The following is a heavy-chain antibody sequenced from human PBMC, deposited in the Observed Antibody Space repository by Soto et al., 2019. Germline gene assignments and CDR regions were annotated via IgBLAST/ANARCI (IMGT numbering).Heavy chain of an antibody. J-gene: IGHJ4*02. CDR2: ISYDGSNK. Sequence: GGSLRLSCAASGFTFSNYGMHWVRQAPGKGLEWVAVISYDGSNKYYADSVKGRFTISRDNSKNTLYLQMNSLRAEDTAVYYCAKDWNYLDYWGQGTLVTVSS. D-gene: IGHD1-1*01. CDR1: GFTFSNYG. V-gene: IGHV3-30*18. CDR3: AKDWNYLDY.